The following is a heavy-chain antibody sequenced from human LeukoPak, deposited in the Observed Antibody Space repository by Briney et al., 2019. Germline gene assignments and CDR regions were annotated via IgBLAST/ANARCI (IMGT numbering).Heavy chain of an antibody. V-gene: IGHV4-31*03. J-gene: IGHJ3*02. D-gene: IGHD3-22*01. CDR1: GGSISSGGYY. Sequence: SETLSLTCTVSGGSISSGGYYRSWIRQHPGKGLEWIGYIYYSGSTYYNPSLKSRVTISVDTSKNQFSLKLSSVTAADTAVYYCTAEIDSSGYSGRGDAFDIWGQGTMVTVSS. CDR2: IYYSGST. CDR3: TAEIDSSGYSGRGDAFDI.